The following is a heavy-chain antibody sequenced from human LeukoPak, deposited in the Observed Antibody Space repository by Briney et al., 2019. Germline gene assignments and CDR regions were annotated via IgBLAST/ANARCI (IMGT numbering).Heavy chain of an antibody. CDR2: ISNDGGGT. J-gene: IGHJ5*02. D-gene: IGHD3-22*01. Sequence: RPGGSLRLSCLASGFIFNNYGLIWVRQAPGKGLEWVSAISNDGGGTQYADFVEGRFTISRDNSKNTLFLQMSSLRAEDTALYYCAKGSSGYFADLWGQGTLVTVSS. CDR3: AKGSSGYFADL. CDR1: GFIFNNYG. V-gene: IGHV3-23*01.